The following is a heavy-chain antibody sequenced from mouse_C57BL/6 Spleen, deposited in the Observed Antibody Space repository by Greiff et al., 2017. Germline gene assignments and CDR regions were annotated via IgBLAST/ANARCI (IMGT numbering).Heavy chain of an antibody. J-gene: IGHJ3*01. CDR2: INPSNGGT. CDR3: ASLYYGRDHALFAY. D-gene: IGHD1-1*01. V-gene: IGHV1-53*01. CDR1: GYTFTSYW. Sequence: QVQLKQSGTELVKPGASVKLSCKASGYTFTSYWMHWVKQRPGQGLEWIGNINPSNGGTNYNEKFKSKATLTVDKSSSTAYMQLSSLTSEDSAVYYCASLYYGRDHALFAYWGQGTLVTVSA.